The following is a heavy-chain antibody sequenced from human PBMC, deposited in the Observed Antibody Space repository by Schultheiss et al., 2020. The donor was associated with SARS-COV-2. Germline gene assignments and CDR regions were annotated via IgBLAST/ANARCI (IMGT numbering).Heavy chain of an antibody. CDR1: GFTFSNAW. J-gene: IGHJ4*02. Sequence: GGSLRLSCAASGFTFSNAWMNWVRQAPGKGLEWVANIKEDGSEKNYVDSVKGRFTISRDNSKNTLYLQMNSLRAEDTAVYYCAEGVDTAMGDWGQGTLVTVSS. CDR2: IKEDGSEK. CDR3: AEGVDTAMGD. V-gene: IGHV3-7*01. D-gene: IGHD5-18*01.